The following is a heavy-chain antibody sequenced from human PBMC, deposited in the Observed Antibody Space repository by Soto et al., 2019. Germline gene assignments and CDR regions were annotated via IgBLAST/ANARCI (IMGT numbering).Heavy chain of an antibody. Sequence: GKVSCKAPEDTFTSYYINWVRQAPGQGLEWMGIINPNGGSTRYAQKFQGRVTFTRDTPASTVYLELRSLRSDDTAFYYCAGSSGGVFGIIIEGSNWFGSSGQGTLVTVYS. D-gene: IGHD1-26*01. CDR3: AGSSGGVFGIIIEGSNWFGS. CDR1: EDTFTSYY. J-gene: IGHJ5*01. CDR2: INPNGGST. V-gene: IGHV1-46*01.